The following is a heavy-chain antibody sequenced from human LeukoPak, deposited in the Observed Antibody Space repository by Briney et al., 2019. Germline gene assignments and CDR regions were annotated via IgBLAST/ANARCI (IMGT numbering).Heavy chain of an antibody. J-gene: IGHJ4*02. CDR3: SGGSGITDY. Sequence: SQTLSLTCTVSGDSISSGDYCWSWIRQPPGKGLEWIGYIYYSGSTYYNPSLKSRVTISVDTSKNQFSLKLSSVTAADTAVYYCSGGSGITDYWGQGTLVTVSS. CDR1: GDSISSGDYC. D-gene: IGHD1-14*01. CDR2: IYYSGST. V-gene: IGHV4-30-4*01.